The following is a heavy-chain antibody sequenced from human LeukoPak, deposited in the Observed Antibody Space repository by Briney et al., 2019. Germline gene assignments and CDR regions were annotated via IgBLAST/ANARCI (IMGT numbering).Heavy chain of an antibody. J-gene: IGHJ6*03. V-gene: IGHV3-66*02. D-gene: IGHD3-10*01. CDR2: IYSGGST. CDR1: GFTFSSYA. Sequence: PGGSLRLSCAASGFTFSSYAMSWVRHVPGKGLEWVSVIYSGGSTFYSDSVKGRFTISRDNSKNTLYLQMNSLRAEDTAVYYCARTIAMVRGVITVYYYYMDVWGKGTTVTVSS. CDR3: ARTIAMVRGVITVYYYYMDV.